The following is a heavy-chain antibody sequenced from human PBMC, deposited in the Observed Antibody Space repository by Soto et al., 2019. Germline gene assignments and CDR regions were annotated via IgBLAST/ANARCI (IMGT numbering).Heavy chain of an antibody. CDR2: IYHSGST. V-gene: IGHV4-4*02. J-gene: IGHJ4*02. CDR1: GGSISSSNW. CDR3: ASGVQQLVRYFDY. Sequence: QVQLQESGPGLVKPSGTLSLTCAVSGGSISSSNWWSWVRQPPGKGLEWIGEIYHSGSTNYNPSLKRRVXXSXDXXKNQCSLKLSSVTAADTAVYYCASGVQQLVRYFDYWGQGTLVTVSS. D-gene: IGHD6-13*01.